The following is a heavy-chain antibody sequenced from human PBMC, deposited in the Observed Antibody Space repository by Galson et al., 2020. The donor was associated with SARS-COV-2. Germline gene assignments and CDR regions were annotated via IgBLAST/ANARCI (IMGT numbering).Heavy chain of an antibody. CDR2: IDPSDSYT. CDR3: ARQRNCGGDCVSAAPDAFDI. J-gene: IGHJ3*02. V-gene: IGHV5-10-1*01. Sequence: GESLKISCKGSGYSFTSYWISWVRQMPGKGLEWMGRIDPSDSYTNYSPSFQGHVTISADKSISTAYLQWSSLKASDTAMYYCARQRNCGGDCVSAAPDAFDIWGQGTMVTVSS. CDR1: GYSFTSYW. D-gene: IGHD2-21*01.